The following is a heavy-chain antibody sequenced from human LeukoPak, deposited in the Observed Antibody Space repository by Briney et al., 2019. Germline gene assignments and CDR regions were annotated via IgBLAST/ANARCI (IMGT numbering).Heavy chain of an antibody. D-gene: IGHD3-3*01. V-gene: IGHV1-8*01. CDR3: ARQGRGSDYDFWSGYYWPDYYYYYMDV. CDR2: MNPNSGNT. Sequence: ASVKVSCKASGYTFTSYDINWVRQATGQGLEWMGWMNPNSGNTGYARKFQGRVTMTRDTSISTAYMELSSLRSEDTAVYYCARQGRGSDYDFWSGYYWPDYYYYYMDVWGKGTTVTVSS. J-gene: IGHJ6*03. CDR1: GYTFTSYD.